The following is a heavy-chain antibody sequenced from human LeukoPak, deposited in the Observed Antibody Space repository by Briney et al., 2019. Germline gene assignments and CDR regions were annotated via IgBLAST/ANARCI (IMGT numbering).Heavy chain of an antibody. CDR3: ARVWELSFDH. Sequence: GGSLRLSCAASGFTFSSYGMSWVRQAPGKGLEWVAISYSEEWVAISYSGGSSQYAESVKGRFTISRDNSRNTLFLQMNSLRAEDTALYYCARVWELSFDHWGQGTLVTVSS. CDR1: GFTFSSYG. J-gene: IGHJ4*02. CDR2: ISYSGGSS. D-gene: IGHD1-26*01. V-gene: IGHV3-23*01.